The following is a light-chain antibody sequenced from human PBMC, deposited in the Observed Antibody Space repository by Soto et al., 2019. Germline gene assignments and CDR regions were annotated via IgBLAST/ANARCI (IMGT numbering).Light chain of an antibody. J-gene: IGKJ4*01. CDR2: GAS. CDR3: QQYGSSPRT. Sequence: EIVLTQSPGTLSLSPGERATLYCRASQSVSSSYLAWDQQKPGQAPRLLIYGASSRATGIPDRFSGSGSGTDFTLTISRLEPEDFAVYYCQQYGSSPRTFGGGTKVEIK. CDR1: QSVSSSY. V-gene: IGKV3-20*01.